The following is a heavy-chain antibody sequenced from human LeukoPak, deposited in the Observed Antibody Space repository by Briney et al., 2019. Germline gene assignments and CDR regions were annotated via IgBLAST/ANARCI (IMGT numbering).Heavy chain of an antibody. CDR2: IYPGDSDT. CDR1: GYSFTSYW. CDR3: ARQSQQWLVRGSFDY. J-gene: IGHJ4*02. Sequence: GESLKISCKGSGYSFTSYWIGWVRQMPGKGLEWMGIIYPGDSDTRYSPSFQGQVTISADKSISTAYLQWSSLKASDTAMYYCARQSQQWLVRGSFDYWGQGTLVTVSS. V-gene: IGHV5-51*01. D-gene: IGHD6-19*01.